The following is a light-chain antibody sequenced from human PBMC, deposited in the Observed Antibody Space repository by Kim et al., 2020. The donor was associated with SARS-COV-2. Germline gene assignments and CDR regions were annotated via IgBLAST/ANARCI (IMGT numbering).Light chain of an antibody. V-gene: IGLV3-19*01. CDR2: GKN. CDR1: SLRSYY. Sequence: SSELTQDPAVSVALGQTVRITCQGDSLRSYYATWYQQKPGQAPVVVIYGKNNRPSGIPDRFSASTSGNTASLTTTGAQAEDEADYYCNSRDSSSNHMLFGGGTKLTVL. CDR3: NSRDSSSNHML. J-gene: IGLJ2*01.